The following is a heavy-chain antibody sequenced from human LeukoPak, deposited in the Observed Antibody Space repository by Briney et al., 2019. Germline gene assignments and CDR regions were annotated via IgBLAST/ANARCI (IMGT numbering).Heavy chain of an antibody. CDR2: INPNSGGT. CDR1: GYTFTGYY. J-gene: IGHJ5*02. V-gene: IGHV1-2*02. D-gene: IGHD3-16*01. Sequence: ASVKVSCKASGYTFTGYYMHWVRQAPGQGLEWMGWINPNSGGTNYAQKFQGRVTMTRDTSISTAYMELSRLRSDDTAVYYCARPWGDVSIATWFNPWGQGTLVTVSS. CDR3: ARPWGDVSIATWFNP.